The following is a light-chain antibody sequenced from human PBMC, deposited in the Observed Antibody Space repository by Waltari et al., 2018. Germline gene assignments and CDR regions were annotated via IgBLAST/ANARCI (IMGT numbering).Light chain of an antibody. CDR3: QQYANLPLT. CDR2: DAS. V-gene: IGKV1-33*01. J-gene: IGKJ4*01. CDR1: QDIRKN. Sequence: DIQMTQSPSFLSASVGDRVTITCQASQDIRKNLNWFQQKPGKAPQVLSFDASNSQAAVPSRFSGSGSGTDFAFTISSLQPEDIGTYFCQQYANLPLTFGGGTRVEIK.